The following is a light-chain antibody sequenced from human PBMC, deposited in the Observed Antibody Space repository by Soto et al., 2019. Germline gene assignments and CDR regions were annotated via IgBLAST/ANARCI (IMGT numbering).Light chain of an antibody. J-gene: IGKJ4*01. CDR3: QQYNYWPLT. Sequence: EIVMTQSPATLSVSPGERVTLSCRASQSVSIYLAWYQQRPGQAPRPLIYGASTRATGIPARFSASGSGTEFTLTITSLQSEDFGVDYCQQYNYWPLTFGGGTRVES. CDR1: QSVSIY. V-gene: IGKV3-15*01. CDR2: GAS.